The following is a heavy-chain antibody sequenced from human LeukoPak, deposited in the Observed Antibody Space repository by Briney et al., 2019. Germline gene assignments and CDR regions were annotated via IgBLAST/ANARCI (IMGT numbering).Heavy chain of an antibody. V-gene: IGHV3-30*02. J-gene: IGHJ4*02. Sequence: PGGSLRLSCAASGFTFSSYGMHWVRQAPGKGLEWVAFIRYDGSNKYYADSVKGRFTISRDNSKNTLYLQMNSLRAEDTAVYYCAKAPDYSKEVDYWGQGTLVTVSS. CDR3: AKAPDYSKEVDY. D-gene: IGHD4-11*01. CDR1: GFTFSSYG. CDR2: IRYDGSNK.